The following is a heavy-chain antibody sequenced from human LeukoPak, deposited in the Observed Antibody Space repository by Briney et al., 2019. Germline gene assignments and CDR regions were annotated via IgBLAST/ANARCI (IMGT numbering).Heavy chain of an antibody. CDR2: IYYSGST. Sequence: SETLSLTCTVSGGSISSYYWSWIRQPPGKGLEWIGYIYYSGSTNYNPSLKSRVTISVDTSKNQFSLKLSSVTAADTAVYYCARSVEGYCRGGSCYYYSYYMDVWGKGTTVTISS. CDR3: ARSVEGYCRGGSCYYYSYYMDV. D-gene: IGHD2-15*01. J-gene: IGHJ6*03. V-gene: IGHV4-59*01. CDR1: GGSISSYY.